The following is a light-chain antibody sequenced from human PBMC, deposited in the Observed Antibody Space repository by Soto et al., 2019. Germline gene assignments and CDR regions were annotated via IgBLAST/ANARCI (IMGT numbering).Light chain of an antibody. CDR3: QQYNTYST. CDR2: RAS. CDR1: QGIDNY. V-gene: IGKV1-16*01. Sequence: DIQMTQSPSSLSASVGDRVTITCRASQGIDNYLAWFQQKPGKAPKSVLYRASSLQSGVPSRFSGSGSGTEFTLTISRLQPDDFATYYCQQYNTYSTFGQGTKVDIK. J-gene: IGKJ1*01.